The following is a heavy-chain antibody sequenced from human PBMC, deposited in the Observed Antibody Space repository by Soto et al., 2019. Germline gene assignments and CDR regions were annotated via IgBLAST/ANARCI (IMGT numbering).Heavy chain of an antibody. Sequence: GASVTVSCTASGGTFSSYAISWVRQAPGQGLEWMGGIIPIFGTANYAQKFQGRVTITADESTSTAYMELSSLRSEDTAVYYCARGMAYYDSSNYYYYYYGMDVWGQGTTVTVSS. V-gene: IGHV1-69*13. CDR1: GGTFSSYA. CDR2: IIPIFGTA. D-gene: IGHD3-22*01. J-gene: IGHJ6*02. CDR3: ARGMAYYDSSNYYYYYYGMDV.